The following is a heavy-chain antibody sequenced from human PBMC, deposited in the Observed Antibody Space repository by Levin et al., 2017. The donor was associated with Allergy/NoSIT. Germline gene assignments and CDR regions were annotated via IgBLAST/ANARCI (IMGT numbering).Heavy chain of an antibody. J-gene: IGHJ4*02. CDR1: GFTFSSYA. V-gene: IGHV3-30-3*01. CDR2: ISYDGSNK. D-gene: IGHD3-9*01. CDR3: ARAGDILTGYYNSGNY. Sequence: GGSLRLSCAASGFTFSSYAMHWVRQAPGKGLEWVAVISYDGSNKYYADSVKGRFTISRDNSKNTLYLQMNSLRAEDTAVYYCARAGDILTGYYNSGNYWGQGTLVTVSS.